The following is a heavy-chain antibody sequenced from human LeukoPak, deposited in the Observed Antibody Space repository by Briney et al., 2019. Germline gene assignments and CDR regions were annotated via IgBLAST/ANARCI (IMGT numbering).Heavy chain of an antibody. Sequence: GGSLRLSCAASGFTFSDYSMNWVRQAPGKGLEWVSAISGSGGSTYYADSVKGRFTISRDNSKNTLYLQMNSLRAEDTAVYYCAKSDGLGHSSGWYYFDYWGQGTLVTVSS. CDR3: AKSDGLGHSSGWYYFDY. V-gene: IGHV3-23*01. CDR2: ISGSGGST. D-gene: IGHD6-19*01. J-gene: IGHJ4*02. CDR1: GFTFSDYS.